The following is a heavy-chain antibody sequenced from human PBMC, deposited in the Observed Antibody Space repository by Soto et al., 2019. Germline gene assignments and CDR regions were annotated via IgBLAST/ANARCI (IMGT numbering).Heavy chain of an antibody. Sequence: EVQVLESGGGLVQPGGSLRLSCAASGFTFSVYAMSWVRQAPGKGLEWVSAISTNGGLTFYADSLRGRFTISRDNSKSTLYLQINNLRAEDTAIYYCARVLEGRYYYESSGYWGQGTLVTVSS. J-gene: IGHJ4*02. CDR1: GFTFSVYA. CDR2: ISTNGGLT. V-gene: IGHV3-23*01. D-gene: IGHD3-22*01. CDR3: ARVLEGRYYYESSGY.